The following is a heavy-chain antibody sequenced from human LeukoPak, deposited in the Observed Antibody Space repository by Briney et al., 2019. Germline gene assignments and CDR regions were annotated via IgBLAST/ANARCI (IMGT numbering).Heavy chain of an antibody. CDR1: GGTFSSYA. J-gene: IGHJ4*02. CDR3: ARDRYRAYCGGDCYPAHY. CDR2: IIPIFGTA. D-gene: IGHD2-21*01. V-gene: IGHV1-69*13. Sequence: ASVKVSCKASGGTFSSYAISWVRQAPGQGLEWMGGIIPIFGTANYAQKFQGRVTITADESTSTAYMGLSSLRSEDTAVYYCARDRYRAYCGGDCYPAHYWGQGTLVTVSS.